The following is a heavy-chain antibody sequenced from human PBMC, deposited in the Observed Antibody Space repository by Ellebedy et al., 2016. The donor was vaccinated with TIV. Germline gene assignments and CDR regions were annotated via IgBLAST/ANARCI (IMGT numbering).Heavy chain of an antibody. V-gene: IGHV4-39*07. CDR2: ISYRGYS. CDR1: GGSISSNNYY. CDR3: ARSINGRYYYGLDV. J-gene: IGHJ6*02. D-gene: IGHD2-8*01. Sequence: SETLSLTXTVSGGSISSNNYYWGWIRQPPGKGLEWIGTISYRGYSYYNPSLNSRVTTSVDTSKNQFSLKLSSVTAADTAVYYCARSINGRYYYGLDVWGQGTTVTVSS.